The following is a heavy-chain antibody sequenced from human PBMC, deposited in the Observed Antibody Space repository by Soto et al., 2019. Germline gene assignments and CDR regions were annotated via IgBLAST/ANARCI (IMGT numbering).Heavy chain of an antibody. J-gene: IGHJ4*02. V-gene: IGHV1-69*12. Sequence: QVQLVQSGAEVKKPGSSVKVSCKASGDTFNTYSISWVRQAPGQGLEWMGGIIPIFGTANYAQNFQGRVTXXAXGXXITAYMDLSGLRAEDTAVYYCARDPCISTTCYHDYWGQGTLVTVSS. CDR3: ARDPCISTTCYHDY. CDR1: GDTFNTYS. CDR2: IIPIFGTA. D-gene: IGHD2-2*01.